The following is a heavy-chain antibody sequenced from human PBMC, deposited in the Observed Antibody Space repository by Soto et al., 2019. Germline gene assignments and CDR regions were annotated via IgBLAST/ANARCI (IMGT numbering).Heavy chain of an antibody. CDR1: GCGFANYE. Sequence: WGCLRLSCAASGCGFANYEMHWVRQAPGKGLDWVAYINGGGDVKYYADSVEGRFTISRDNAKNALFLQMDNLRAEDTAIYYCARLSGDGFWKSYSPYNLFESWGQGALATVSS. V-gene: IGHV3-48*03. CDR2: INGGGDVK. D-gene: IGHD3-3*01. J-gene: IGHJ5*01. CDR3: ARLSGDGFWKSYSPYNLFES.